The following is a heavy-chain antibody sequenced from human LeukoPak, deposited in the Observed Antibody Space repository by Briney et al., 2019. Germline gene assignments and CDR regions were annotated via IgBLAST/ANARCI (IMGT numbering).Heavy chain of an antibody. CDR1: GGSFSGYY. CDR2: INHSGST. CDR3: ARGQLRFLI. V-gene: IGHV4-34*01. Sequence: PSENLSLNCAVYGGSFSGYYWSWIRQPPGKGLEWIGEINHSGSTNYNPSLKSRVTISVDTSKNQFSLKLSSVTAADTAVYYCARGQLRFLIWGQGTMVTVSS. J-gene: IGHJ3*02. D-gene: IGHD3-3*01.